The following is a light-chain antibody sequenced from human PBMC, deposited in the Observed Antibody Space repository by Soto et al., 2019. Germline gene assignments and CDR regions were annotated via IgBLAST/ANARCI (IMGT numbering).Light chain of an antibody. Sequence: ALTQSASVSGSPGQSITISCTGTSSDIGGYNYVSWYQQHPDKAPKLMIFEVSNRPSGVSNRFSGSKSDNTASLTISGLLPEDEADYYCSSYTTSSTVAFGGGTKLTVL. V-gene: IGLV2-14*01. CDR1: SSDIGGYNY. J-gene: IGLJ2*01. CDR3: SSYTTSSTVA. CDR2: EVS.